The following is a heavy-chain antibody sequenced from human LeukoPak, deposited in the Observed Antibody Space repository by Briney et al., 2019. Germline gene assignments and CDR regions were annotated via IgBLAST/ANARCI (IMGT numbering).Heavy chain of an antibody. CDR2: INTNTGNP. Sequence: ASVKVSCKASGYTFSSYAMNWVRQAPGQGLEWMGWINTNTGNPTYAQGFTGRFDFSLDTSVSTAYLQISSLQAEDTAVYYCARSNNDGDYLGVGFDYWGQGTLVTVSS. V-gene: IGHV7-4-1*02. J-gene: IGHJ4*02. CDR1: GYTFSSYA. D-gene: IGHD4-17*01. CDR3: ARSNNDGDYLGVGFDY.